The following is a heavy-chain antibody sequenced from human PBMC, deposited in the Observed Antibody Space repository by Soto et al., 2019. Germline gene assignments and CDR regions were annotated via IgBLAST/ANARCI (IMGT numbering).Heavy chain of an antibody. Sequence: SETLSLTCNVSGGSISSGGYYWSWIRQHPGKGLEWIGYIYYSGSTYYNPSLKSRVTISVDTSKNQFSLKLSSVTAADTAVYYCASIRYSGYDNYYYYGMDVWGQGTTVTVSS. CDR1: GGSISSGGYY. D-gene: IGHD5-12*01. CDR3: ASIRYSGYDNYYYYGMDV. V-gene: IGHV4-31*03. J-gene: IGHJ6*02. CDR2: IYYSGST.